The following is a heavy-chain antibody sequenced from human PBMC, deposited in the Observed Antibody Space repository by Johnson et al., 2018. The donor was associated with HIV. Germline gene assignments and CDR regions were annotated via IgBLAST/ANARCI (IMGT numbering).Heavy chain of an antibody. CDR1: GITVSSNY. J-gene: IGHJ3*02. Sequence: VQLVESGGGVVQPGRSLRLSCAASGITVSSNYMTWVRQAPGRGLEWVSLIYSGGTTYYADSVKGRFTISRDNSKNTLYLQMNSLRAEDTAVYYCARWQQLATDAFDIWGQGTMVTVSS. V-gene: IGHV3-66*01. CDR2: IYSGGTT. D-gene: IGHD6-13*01. CDR3: ARWQQLATDAFDI.